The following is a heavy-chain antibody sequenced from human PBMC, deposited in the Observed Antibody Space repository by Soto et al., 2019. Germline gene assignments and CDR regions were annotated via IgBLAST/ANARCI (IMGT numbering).Heavy chain of an antibody. D-gene: IGHD2-2*01. Sequence: GGSLRLSCAASGFTVSSYGRHWVRQAPGKGLEWVAVISYDGSNKYYADSVKGRFTISRDNSKNTLYLQMNSLRAEDTAVYYCAKDFTSQVVPAAPFDYWGLGTLVTVSS. CDR1: GFTVSSYG. V-gene: IGHV3-30*18. CDR3: AKDFTSQVVPAAPFDY. J-gene: IGHJ4*02. CDR2: ISYDGSNK.